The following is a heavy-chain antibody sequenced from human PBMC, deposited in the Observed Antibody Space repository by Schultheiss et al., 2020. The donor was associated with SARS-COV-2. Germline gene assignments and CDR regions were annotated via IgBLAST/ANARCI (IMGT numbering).Heavy chain of an antibody. CDR1: GGTFSSYA. V-gene: IGHV1-69*04. CDR2: IIPILGIA. J-gene: IGHJ4*02. CDR3: ARDSRGYSYGY. Sequence: KVSCKASGGTFSSYAISWVRQAPGQGLEWMGRIIPILGIANYAQKFQGRVTMTKNTSISTAYMELSSLRSEDTAVYYCARDSRGYSYGYWGQGTLVTVSS. D-gene: IGHD5-18*01.